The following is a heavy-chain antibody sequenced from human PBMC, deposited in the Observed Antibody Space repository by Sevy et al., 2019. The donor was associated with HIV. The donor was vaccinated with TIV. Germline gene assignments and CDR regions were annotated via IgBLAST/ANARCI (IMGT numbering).Heavy chain of an antibody. V-gene: IGHV3-33*01. CDR2: ISFDENIK. CDR3: ARDRYCSTSRCYKWIDL. J-gene: IGHJ5*02. CDR1: GFAFNTFG. D-gene: IGHD2-2*02. Sequence: GGSLRLSCAASGFAFNTFGMHWVRRAPGKGLEWVAFISFDENIKYYADSVKGRFTISSDNSKNMLYLQMNSLRAEDKVMYYCARDRYCSTSRCYKWIDLWGQGTLVTVSS.